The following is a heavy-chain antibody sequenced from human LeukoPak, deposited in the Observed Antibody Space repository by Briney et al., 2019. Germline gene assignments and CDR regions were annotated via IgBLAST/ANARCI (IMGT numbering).Heavy chain of an antibody. Sequence: PGGSLRLSCAASGFTFSAYAMHWVRQAPGKGLEWVAFISSDGGSKYYAESVKGRFTISRDTSKSTLFLQMNSLRVEDTAVYYCARGGIAVAGDDLWGQGTLVTVSA. V-gene: IGHV3-30-3*01. CDR2: ISSDGGSK. D-gene: IGHD6-19*01. CDR1: GFTFSAYA. J-gene: IGHJ5*02. CDR3: ARGGIAVAGDDL.